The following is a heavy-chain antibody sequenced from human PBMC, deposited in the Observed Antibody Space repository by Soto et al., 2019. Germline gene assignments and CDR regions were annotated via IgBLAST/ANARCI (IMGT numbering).Heavy chain of an antibody. Sequence: EVQLVESGGGLGKPGGSLRLSCAASGFTFRSYSMNWVRQAPGKGLGWVSSISSSSSYIYYADSGKGRFTISRDNAKNTLNLQRTSLTAEDTAVYSCARDGIAVAGTPYFQHWGQGTLVTVSS. D-gene: IGHD6-19*01. J-gene: IGHJ1*01. CDR1: GFTFRSYS. CDR3: ARDGIAVAGTPYFQH. V-gene: IGHV3-21*01. CDR2: ISSSSSYI.